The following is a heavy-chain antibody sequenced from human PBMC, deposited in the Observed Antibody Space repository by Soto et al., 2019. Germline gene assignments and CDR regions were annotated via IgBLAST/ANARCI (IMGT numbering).Heavy chain of an antibody. Sequence: SETLSLTCTVSAGSISGYYWIWIRQPPGKGLEWIGYMYNTGSTVYNPSFKSRVTISVDTSKNQFSLKLNSVTAADTAVYYCARDLWGYCGTDCYPLDVWGQGTTVTVS. CDR1: AGSISGYY. V-gene: IGHV4-59*01. J-gene: IGHJ6*02. D-gene: IGHD2-21*02. CDR3: ARDLWGYCGTDCYPLDV. CDR2: MYNTGST.